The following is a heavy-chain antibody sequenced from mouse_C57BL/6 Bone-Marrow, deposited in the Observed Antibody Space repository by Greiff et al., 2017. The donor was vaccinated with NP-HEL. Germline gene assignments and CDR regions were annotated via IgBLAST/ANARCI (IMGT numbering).Heavy chain of an antibody. CDR3: TTPLGYFDY. CDR1: GFNIKDDY. D-gene: IGHD4-1*01. CDR2: IDPENGDT. Sequence: EVQGVESGAELVRPGASVKLSCTASGFNIKDDYMHWVKQRPEQGLEWIGWIDPENGDTEYASKFQGKATITADTSSNTAYLQLSSLTSEDTAVYYCTTPLGYFDYWGQGTTLTVSS. J-gene: IGHJ2*01. V-gene: IGHV14-4*01.